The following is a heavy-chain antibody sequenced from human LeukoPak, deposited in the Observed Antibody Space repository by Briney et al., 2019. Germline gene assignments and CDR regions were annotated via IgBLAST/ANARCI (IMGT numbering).Heavy chain of an antibody. Sequence: PGGSLRLSCAASGFTFSSYAMSWVRQAPGKGLEWVSGISGSGGRTYYADSVKGRFTISRDNSKNTLYLQMNSLRAEDTAVYYCAKRYYDYVWGSYPDFDYWGQGTLVTVSS. V-gene: IGHV3-23*01. CDR2: ISGSGGRT. D-gene: IGHD3-16*01. CDR3: AKRYYDYVWGSYPDFDY. CDR1: GFTFSSYA. J-gene: IGHJ4*02.